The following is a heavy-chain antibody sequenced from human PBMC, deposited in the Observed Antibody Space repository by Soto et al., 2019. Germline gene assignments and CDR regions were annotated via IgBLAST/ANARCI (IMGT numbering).Heavy chain of an antibody. Sequence: QVQLVQSGAEVKKPGASVTVSCRSSGDTFNDYYIHWVRQAPGQGLEWMGWINPNGGVTKYAQKFQGWVSMTRDTSIRTVYMQLSRLRYDDTAVYSCARESGGATATLDYYYFYMDVWGTGTTVTVSS. V-gene: IGHV1-2*04. D-gene: IGHD1-26*01. CDR3: ARESGGATATLDYYYFYMDV. J-gene: IGHJ6*03. CDR2: INPNGGVT. CDR1: GDTFNDYY.